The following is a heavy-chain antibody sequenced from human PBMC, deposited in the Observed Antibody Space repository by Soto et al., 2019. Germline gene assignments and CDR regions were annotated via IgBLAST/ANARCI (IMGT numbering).Heavy chain of an antibody. Sequence: QVHLQQWGAGLLKPSETLSLTCAVYGGSFSDHYWSWIRQPPGKGLEWIGESNHRGRTNYNPSLKSRVTMSVDRSKSQFSLKLRSVTAAATAIYYCARGEFDVRYCVTASSDCTFDIWGQGTMVTVSS. D-gene: IGHD2-15*01. V-gene: IGHV4-34*01. CDR3: ARGEFDVRYCVTASSDCTFDI. J-gene: IGHJ3*02. CDR1: GGSFSDHY. CDR2: SNHRGRT.